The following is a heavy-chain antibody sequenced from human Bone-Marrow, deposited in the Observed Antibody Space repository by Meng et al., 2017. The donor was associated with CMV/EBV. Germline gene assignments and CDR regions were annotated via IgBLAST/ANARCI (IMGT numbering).Heavy chain of an antibody. J-gene: IGHJ6*02. D-gene: IGHD2-2*01. Sequence: ASVKVSCKASGYTFTSYGISWVRQAPGQGLEWMGWISAYNGNTNYAQKLQGRVTMTTDTSTSTAYMELSSLRSEDTAVYYCARTVVPAAPLGYGMDVWGQGTTVTVSS. CDR3: ARTVVPAAPLGYGMDV. CDR1: GYTFTSYG. V-gene: IGHV1-18*01. CDR2: ISAYNGNT.